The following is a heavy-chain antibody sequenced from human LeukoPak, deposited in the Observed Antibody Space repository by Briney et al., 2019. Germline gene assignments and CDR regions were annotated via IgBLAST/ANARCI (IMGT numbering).Heavy chain of an antibody. V-gene: IGHV4-30-2*01. D-gene: IGHD5-24*01. Sequence: PSETLSLTCTVSGGSISSGGYYWSWIRQPPGKGLEWIGYIYHSGSTYYNPSLKSRVTISVGRSKNQFSLKLSSVTAADTAVYYCARDRLEMETRDAFDIWGQGTMVTVSS. J-gene: IGHJ3*02. CDR2: IYHSGST. CDR1: GGSISSGGYY. CDR3: ARDRLEMETRDAFDI.